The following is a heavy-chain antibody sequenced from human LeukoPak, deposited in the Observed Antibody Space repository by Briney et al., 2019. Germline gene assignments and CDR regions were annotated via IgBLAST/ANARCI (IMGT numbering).Heavy chain of an antibody. CDR1: GFTVSDYY. CDR3: ARNPGGGYCSSTSCYADY. Sequence: GGTLRLSCAASGFTVSDYYMSWIRQAPGKGLEWVSYISSSGSSIYYADSVKGRLIISRDYAKNSLDLQMNSLRAEDTAVYYCARNPGGGYCSSTSCYADYWGQGPLVTVSS. D-gene: IGHD2-2*01. J-gene: IGHJ4*02. CDR2: ISSSGSSI. V-gene: IGHV3-11*04.